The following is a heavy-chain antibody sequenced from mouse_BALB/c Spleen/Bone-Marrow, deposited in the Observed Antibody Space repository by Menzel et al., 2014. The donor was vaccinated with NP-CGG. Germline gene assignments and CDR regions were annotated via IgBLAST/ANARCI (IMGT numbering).Heavy chain of an antibody. D-gene: IGHD1-1*01. V-gene: IGHV1S127*01. CDR2: IDPSDSYT. CDR1: GYTFTSYW. J-gene: IGHJ4*01. Sequence: VQLQQSGAELVRPGASVRMSCKASGYTFTSYWMRWVKQRPGQGLEWIGMIDPSDSYTSYNQKFKGKATLTVDTSSSTAYMQLSSLTSEDSAVYYCTRWGTTVVAYYAMDYWGQGTSVTVSS. CDR3: TRWGTTVVAYYAMDY.